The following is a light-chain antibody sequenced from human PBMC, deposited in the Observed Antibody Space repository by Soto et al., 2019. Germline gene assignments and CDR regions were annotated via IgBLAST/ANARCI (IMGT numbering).Light chain of an antibody. CDR2: DVA. CDR1: SSDVGGSNF. Sequence: QSALTQPASVSDSPGQSITTSCTGTSSDVGGSNFVSWYQQHPGKPPKLIIYDVANRPSGVSNRFSGSKSGSTASLIISRLQTEDEADYYCVSYTSSTTYDFGTGTKVTVL. V-gene: IGLV2-14*03. J-gene: IGLJ1*01. CDR3: VSYTSSTTYD.